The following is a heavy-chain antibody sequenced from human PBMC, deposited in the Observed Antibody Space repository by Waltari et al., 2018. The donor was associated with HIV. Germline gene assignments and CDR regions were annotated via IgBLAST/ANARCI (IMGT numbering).Heavy chain of an antibody. V-gene: IGHV1-69*01. Sequence: QVQLVQSGAEVKKPGSSVKVSCKASGGTFSSYAISWVRQAPGQGLEWMGGISPSLGKANYAKKFQGRVKITADESTSTAYMGLSSLSAGDTAVYYCARGKSEGGLASDYYDGMDVWGQGTTVTVSS. CDR1: GGTFSSYA. J-gene: IGHJ6*02. CDR3: ARGKSEGGLASDYYDGMDV. D-gene: IGHD2-2*01. CDR2: ISPSLGKA.